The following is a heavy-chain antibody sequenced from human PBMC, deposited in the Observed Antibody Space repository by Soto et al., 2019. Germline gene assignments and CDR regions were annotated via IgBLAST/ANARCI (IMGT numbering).Heavy chain of an antibody. Sequence: QSLTCSISGGSFSNDYWTWIRQSPGKGLEWIGYIFHSGITDYNPSVKSRVTISIDKSRNLFSLTLTSVTAADTAVYYCARDRYFYDSRGYYRTLDSWGQGTMVTVSS. CDR1: GGSFSNDY. V-gene: IGHV4-59*01. J-gene: IGHJ5*01. CDR3: ARDRYFYDSRGYYRTLDS. D-gene: IGHD3-22*01. CDR2: IFHSGIT.